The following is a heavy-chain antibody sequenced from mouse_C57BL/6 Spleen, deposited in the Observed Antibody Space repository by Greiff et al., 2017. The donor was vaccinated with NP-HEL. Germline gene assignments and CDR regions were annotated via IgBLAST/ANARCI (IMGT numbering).Heavy chain of an antibody. D-gene: IGHD2-3*01. Sequence: EVKLQESGPGLVKPSQSLSLTCSVTGYSLTSGYYWNWIRQFPGNKLEWMGYISYDGSNNYNPSLKNRISITRDTSKNQFFLKLNSVTTEDTATYYCAREGFYDGYWFAYWGQGTLVTVSA. CDR1: GYSLTSGYY. CDR2: ISYDGSN. CDR3: AREGFYDGYWFAY. V-gene: IGHV3-6*01. J-gene: IGHJ3*01.